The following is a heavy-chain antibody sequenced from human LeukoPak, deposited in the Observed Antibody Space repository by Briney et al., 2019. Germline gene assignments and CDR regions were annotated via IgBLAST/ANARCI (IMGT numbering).Heavy chain of an antibody. D-gene: IGHD3-10*01. CDR3: ARGDTMVRGVTGAFDI. CDR1: GFTFSSYA. Sequence: GGSLRLSCVASGFTFSSYAMHWVRQAPGKGLEWVAVISYDGSNKYYADSVKGRFTISRDNSKNTLYLQMNSLRAEDTAVYYCARGDTMVRGVTGAFDIWGQGTMVTVSS. J-gene: IGHJ3*02. V-gene: IGHV3-30*04. CDR2: ISYDGSNK.